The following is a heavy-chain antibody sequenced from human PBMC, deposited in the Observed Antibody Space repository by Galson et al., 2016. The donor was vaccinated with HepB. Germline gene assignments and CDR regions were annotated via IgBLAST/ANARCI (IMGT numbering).Heavy chain of an antibody. V-gene: IGHV4-34*01. D-gene: IGHD3/OR15-3a*01. CDR2: INPSGST. Sequence: ETLSLTCVVNGGSFRDYHWTWIRQPPGKGLEWIGEINPSGSTNYNPSLKSRVTISVDTSKNQFSLNLSSVTAADTAVYYCARDRLHIVIFGAGYDNGMDVWGQGTTVTVSS. J-gene: IGHJ6*02. CDR1: GGSFRDYH. CDR3: ARDRLHIVIFGAGYDNGMDV.